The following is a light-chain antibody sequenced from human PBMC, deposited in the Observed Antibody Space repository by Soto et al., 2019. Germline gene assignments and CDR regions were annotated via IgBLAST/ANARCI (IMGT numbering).Light chain of an antibody. CDR3: QKYNSAPRT. CDR1: QGISNY. V-gene: IGKV1-27*01. Sequence: DIQMTQSPSSLSASVGDRVTITCRASQGISNYLAWYQQKPGKVPKLLIYAASTLQSGVPSRFSGSGSGTDFTLTISSLQPEYGATYDCQKYNSAPRTVGQGTKVEIK. CDR2: AAS. J-gene: IGKJ1*01.